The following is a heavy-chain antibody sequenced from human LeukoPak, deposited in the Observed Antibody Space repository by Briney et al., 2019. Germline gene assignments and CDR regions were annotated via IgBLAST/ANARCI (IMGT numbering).Heavy chain of an antibody. CDR2: ISAYNGNT. Sequence: ASVKVSCKASGYTFTSYGISWVRQAPGQGLEWMGWISAYNGNTNYAQKLQGRVTMTTDISTSTAYMELRSLRSDDTAVYYCARDAVVAATRDEYFQHWGQGTLVTVSS. CDR3: ARDAVVAATRDEYFQH. CDR1: GYTFTSYG. V-gene: IGHV1-18*01. J-gene: IGHJ1*01. D-gene: IGHD2-15*01.